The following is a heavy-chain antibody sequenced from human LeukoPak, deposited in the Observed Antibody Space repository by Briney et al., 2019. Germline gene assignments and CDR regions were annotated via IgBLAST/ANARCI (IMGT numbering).Heavy chain of an antibody. CDR3: ARASTPRVTAFFDY. V-gene: IGHV1-2*02. J-gene: IGHJ4*02. D-gene: IGHD2-15*01. Sequence: ASVKVPCKTSGYTFTGHYMHWVRQAPGQGLEWMGWINPNSGGTNYAQKFQGRVTMTRDTSISTAYMELSRLRSEDTAVYYCARASTPRVTAFFDYWGQGTLVTVSS. CDR1: GYTFTGHY. CDR2: INPNSGGT.